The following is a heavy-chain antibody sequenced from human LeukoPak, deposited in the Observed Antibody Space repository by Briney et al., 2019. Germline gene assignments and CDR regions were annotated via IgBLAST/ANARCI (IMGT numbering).Heavy chain of an antibody. CDR2: ISSSSSYI. V-gene: IGHV3-21*01. J-gene: IGHJ4*02. CDR1: GFTFSSYS. D-gene: IGHD1-26*01. CDR3: ARSAYSPYFDY. Sequence: GGSLRLSCAASGFTFSSYSMNWVRQAPGKGLGWVSSISSSSSYIYYADSVKGRFTISRDDAKNSLYLQMNSLRAKDTAVYYCARSAYSPYFDYWGQGTLVTVSS.